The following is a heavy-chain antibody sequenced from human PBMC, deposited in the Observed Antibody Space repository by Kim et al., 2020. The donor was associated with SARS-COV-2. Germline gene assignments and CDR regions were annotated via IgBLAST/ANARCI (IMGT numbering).Heavy chain of an antibody. J-gene: IGHJ6*02. CDR1: GGSISSGSYY. V-gene: IGHV4-61*02. CDR2: IYTSGST. Sequence: SETLSLTCTVSGGSISSGSYYWSWIRQPAGKGLEWIGRIYTSGSTNYNPSLKSRVTISVDTSKNQFSLKLSSVTAADTAVYYCARDHYSSSWYGRTGYYYGMDVWGQGTTVTVSS. D-gene: IGHD6-13*01. CDR3: ARDHYSSSWYGRTGYYYGMDV.